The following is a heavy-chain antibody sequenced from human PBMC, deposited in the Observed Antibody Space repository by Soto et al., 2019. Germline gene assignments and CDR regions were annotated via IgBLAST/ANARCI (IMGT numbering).Heavy chain of an antibody. CDR3: ATGVVVQGEKFLQH. D-gene: IGHD3-10*01. Sequence: EVQLVESGGGLVRPGGSLRLSCAASGLSFSNAWMSWVRQAPGKGLEWVGRIKSKSDGGTTDYAAPVKGRFTISRDDVQTPLYLQMNGVITGDTAVYYGATGVVVQGEKFLQHWGQGTLVNVSS. CDR2: IKSKSDGGTT. V-gene: IGHV3-15*01. CDR1: GLSFSNAW. J-gene: IGHJ1*01.